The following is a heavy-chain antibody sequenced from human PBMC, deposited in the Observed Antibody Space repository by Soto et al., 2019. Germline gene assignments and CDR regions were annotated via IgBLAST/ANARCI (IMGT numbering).Heavy chain of an antibody. CDR3: ARLCGSYLGN. D-gene: IGHD1-1*01. CDR2: IYAGDSDT. V-gene: IGHV5-51*01. J-gene: IGHJ4*02. Sequence: LGESLKISCKGSGYTFTSYWIAWVRQMHGKGLEWMGIIYAGDSDTRYSPSFQGQVTLSADMCISSAYLQCTSLQATETAMYYCARLCGSYLGNGGQGALVTVSS. CDR1: GYTFTSYW.